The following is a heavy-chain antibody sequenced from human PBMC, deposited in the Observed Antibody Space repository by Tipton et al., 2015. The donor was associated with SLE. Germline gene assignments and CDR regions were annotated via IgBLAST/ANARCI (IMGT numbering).Heavy chain of an antibody. J-gene: IGHJ4*02. D-gene: IGHD3-10*01. CDR3: AREVLWFGVEVDY. CDR2: IDHSGSS. V-gene: IGHV4-34*01. Sequence: TLSLTCAVYGGSFSGYYWSWIRQPPGKGLEWIGEIDHSGSSNYNPSLKSRVTISVDTSKNQFSLKLSSVTAADTAVYYCAREVLWFGVEVDYWGQGTLVTVSS. CDR1: GGSFSGYY.